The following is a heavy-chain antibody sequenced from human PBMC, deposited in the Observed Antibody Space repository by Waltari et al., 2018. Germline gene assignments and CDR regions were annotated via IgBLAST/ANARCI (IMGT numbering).Heavy chain of an antibody. CDR2: IKQDGSEK. CDR3: AILAVDDAFDI. V-gene: IGHV3-7*01. CDR1: GFTFSSFW. J-gene: IGHJ3*02. Sequence: EVQLVESGGGLVQPGGSLSLSCAASGFTFSSFWISWVRQAPGKGLEWVANIKQDGSEKYYVDSVKGRFTISRDNAKNSLYLQMNSLRAEDTAVYYCAILAVDDAFDIWGQGTMVTVSS. D-gene: IGHD6-19*01.